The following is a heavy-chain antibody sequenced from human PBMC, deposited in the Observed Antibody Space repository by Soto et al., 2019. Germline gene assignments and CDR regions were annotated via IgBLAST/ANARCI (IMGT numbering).Heavy chain of an antibody. Sequence: PSETLSLTCAVSGGSISSYYWSWIRQPPGKGLEWVSAISGSGGSTYYADSVKGRFTISRDNSKNTLYLQMNSLRAEDTAVYYCAKDPKAAIEQWRSTAERFYFDYWGQGTLVTVSS. CDR1: GGSISSYY. D-gene: IGHD6-19*01. CDR2: ISGSGGST. J-gene: IGHJ4*02. CDR3: AKDPKAAIEQWRSTAERFYFDY. V-gene: IGHV3-23*01.